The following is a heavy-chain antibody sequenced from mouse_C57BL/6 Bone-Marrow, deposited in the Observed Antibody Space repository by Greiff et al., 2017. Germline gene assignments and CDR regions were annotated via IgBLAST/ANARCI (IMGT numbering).Heavy chain of an antibody. J-gene: IGHJ1*03. CDR2: IHPNSGST. V-gene: IGHV1-64*01. CDR1: GYTFTSYW. CDR3: AASTGTPYWYFDV. D-gene: IGHD4-1*02. Sequence: QVQLQQPGAELVKPGASVKLSCKASGYTFTSYWMHWVKQRPGQGLEWIGMIHPNSGSTNYNEKFKSKATLTVDKSSSTAYMQLSSLTSKDYAVDYCAASTGTPYWYFDVWGTGTTVTVSS.